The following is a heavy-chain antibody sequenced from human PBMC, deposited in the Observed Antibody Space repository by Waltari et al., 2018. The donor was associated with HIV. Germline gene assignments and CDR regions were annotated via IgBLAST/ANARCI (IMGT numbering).Heavy chain of an antibody. CDR1: GGSFSGYY. CDR2: INRSGST. J-gene: IGHJ4*02. V-gene: IGHV4-34*01. D-gene: IGHD6-19*01. Sequence: QVQLQQWGAGLLKPSETLSLTCAVYGGSFSGYYWSWIRQPPGKGLEWIGEINRSGSTKYNPSLKSRVTISVDTSKNQFSLKLSSVTAADTAVYDCARGEGQLDYWGQGTLVTVSS. CDR3: ARGEGQLDY.